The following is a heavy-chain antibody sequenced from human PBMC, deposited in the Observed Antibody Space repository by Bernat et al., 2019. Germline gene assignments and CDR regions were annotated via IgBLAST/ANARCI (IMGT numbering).Heavy chain of an antibody. D-gene: IGHD3-10*01. J-gene: IGHJ4*02. Sequence: EVQLLESGGGLVQPGGSLRLSCAASGFTFSSYAMSWVRQAPGKGLEWVSAISGSGGSTYYADSVKGRFTISRDNSKNTLYLQMNNLRAEDTAVYYCARDAYSGSGNYWGCWGQGTLVTVSS. CDR1: GFTFSSYA. V-gene: IGHV3-23*01. CDR3: ARDAYSGSGNYWGC. CDR2: ISGSGGST.